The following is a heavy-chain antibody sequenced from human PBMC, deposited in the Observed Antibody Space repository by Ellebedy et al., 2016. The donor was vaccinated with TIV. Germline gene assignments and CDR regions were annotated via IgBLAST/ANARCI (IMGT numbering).Heavy chain of an antibody. Sequence: GESLKISCAASGFTFSVYAMTWDRQAPGKGLEWISLIGGLDTGTYYADSVKGRFTISRDNSKDTLYLQMNSLRAEDTAVYYCARRGRGTVGFDNWGQGTLVTVSS. CDR3: ARRGRGTVGFDN. CDR2: IGGLDTGT. CDR1: GFTFSVYA. J-gene: IGHJ4*02. V-gene: IGHV3-23*03. D-gene: IGHD1-7*01.